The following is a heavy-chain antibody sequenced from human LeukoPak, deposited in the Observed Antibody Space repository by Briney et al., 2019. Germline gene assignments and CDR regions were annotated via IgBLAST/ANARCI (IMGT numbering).Heavy chain of an antibody. CDR3: ARGFYEPFDR. CDR1: GASVSSSH. J-gene: IGHJ4*02. CDR2: VDYDGGT. Sequence: SETLSLTCTVSGASVSSSHWNWVRQPPGKGLEWIGNVDYDGGTKYNPSLKSRVTLSLDTSKNQFSLKLKFLTAADTALYYCARGFYEPFDRWGQGTLVTVSS. V-gene: IGHV4-59*02. D-gene: IGHD2/OR15-2a*01.